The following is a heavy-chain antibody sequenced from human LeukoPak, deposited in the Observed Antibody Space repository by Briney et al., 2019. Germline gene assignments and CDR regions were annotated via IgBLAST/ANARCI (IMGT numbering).Heavy chain of an antibody. V-gene: IGHV3-23*01. D-gene: IGHD3-9*01. CDR2: ISGSGIRT. Sequence: GGSLRLSCAASGFTFSSYGMSWVRQAPGKGLEWVLGISGSGIRTFSADSVKGRFTISRDNSKNTLYLQIHSLRAEDTAVYYCAKSIDFTGYSSWDYWGRGTLVTVSS. J-gene: IGHJ4*02. CDR3: AKSIDFTGYSSWDY. CDR1: GFTFSSYG.